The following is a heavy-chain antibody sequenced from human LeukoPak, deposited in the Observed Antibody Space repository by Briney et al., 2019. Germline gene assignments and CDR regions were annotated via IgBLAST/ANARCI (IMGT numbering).Heavy chain of an antibody. CDR3: TRGYGDYDYYYYGVDV. Sequence: PGGSLRLSCTASGFTFGDYAMSWFRQAPGKGLEWVGFIRSKAYGGTTEYAASVKGRFTISRDDSKSIAYLQMNSLKTEDTAVYYCTRGYGDYDYYYYGVDVWGQGTTVTVSS. J-gene: IGHJ6*02. CDR2: IRSKAYGGTT. CDR1: GFTFGDYA. V-gene: IGHV3-49*03. D-gene: IGHD4-17*01.